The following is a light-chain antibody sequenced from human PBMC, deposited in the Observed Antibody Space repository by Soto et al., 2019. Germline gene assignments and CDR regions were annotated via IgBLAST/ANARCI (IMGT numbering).Light chain of an antibody. CDR1: QSVSRY. CDR3: QQRSTWPYT. V-gene: IGKV3-11*01. J-gene: IGKJ2*01. CDR2: DAS. Sequence: EIVLTQSPATLSFYPRERATLPCRASQSVSRYLAWYQQKPGQAPRLLIYDASNRATGIPARFSGSGSVTDFTLTISSLEPEDFAVYYCQQRSTWPYTFGQGTKLEIQ.